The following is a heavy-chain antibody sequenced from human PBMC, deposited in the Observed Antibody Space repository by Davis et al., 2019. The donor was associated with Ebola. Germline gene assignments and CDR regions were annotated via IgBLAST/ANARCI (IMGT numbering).Heavy chain of an antibody. CDR1: GFTFDDYG. D-gene: IGHD4-17*01. V-gene: IGHV3-21*01. J-gene: IGHJ6*02. CDR2: ISSSSSYI. Sequence: PGRSLRLSCAASGFTFDDYGMSWVRHAPGKGLEWVSSISSSSSYIYYADSVKGRFTISRDNAKNSLYLQMNSLRAEDTAVYYCARDRGYGYYYYGMDVWGQGTTVTVSS. CDR3: ARDRGYGYYYYGMDV.